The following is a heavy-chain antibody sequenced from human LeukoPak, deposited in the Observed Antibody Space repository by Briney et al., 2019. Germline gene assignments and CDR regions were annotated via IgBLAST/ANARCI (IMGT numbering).Heavy chain of an antibody. V-gene: IGHV3-7*01. CDR3: ARLKLLWSNYFDY. CDR2: IKQDGSEK. Sequence: PGGSLRLSCAASGFTFSSYAMSWVRQAPGKGLEWVANIKQDGSEKYYVDSVKGRFTISGDNAKNSLYLQMNSLRAEDTAVYYCARLKLLWSNYFDYWGQGTLVTVSS. CDR1: GFTFSSYA. J-gene: IGHJ4*02. D-gene: IGHD2-2*01.